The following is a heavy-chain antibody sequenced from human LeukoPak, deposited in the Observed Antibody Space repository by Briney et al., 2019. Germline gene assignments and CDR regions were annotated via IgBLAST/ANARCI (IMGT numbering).Heavy chain of an antibody. CDR1: GYTFTSYA. CDR2: INTNTGKP. D-gene: IGHD1-1*01. CDR3: AREGLEEGVDY. Sequence: ASVKVSCKASGYTFTSYAMNWVRQAPGQGREWRGWINTNTGKPTYAPCFTGRFVFSLDPSVSTAYLQISSLKAEDTAVYYCAREGLEEGVDYWGQGTLVTVSS. V-gene: IGHV7-4-1*02. J-gene: IGHJ4*02.